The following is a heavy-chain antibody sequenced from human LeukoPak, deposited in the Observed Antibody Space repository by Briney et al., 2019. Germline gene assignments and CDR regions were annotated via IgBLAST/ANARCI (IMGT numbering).Heavy chain of an antibody. CDR1: GYTFTNYY. D-gene: IGHD3-22*01. J-gene: IGHJ3*02. CDR2: VNPSGGST. CDR3: ARGRFPMKRSAYYYGAFDI. Sequence: ASVKVSCKASGYTFTNYYMHWVRQAPGQGLEWMGIVNPSGGSTSYAQKFQGRVTMTRDTSTSTVYMELSSLRSEDAALYYCARGRFPMKRSAYYYGAFDIWGQGTMVTVSS. V-gene: IGHV1-46*01.